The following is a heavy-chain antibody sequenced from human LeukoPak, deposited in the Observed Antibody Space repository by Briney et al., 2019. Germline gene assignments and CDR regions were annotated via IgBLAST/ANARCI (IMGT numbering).Heavy chain of an antibody. CDR1: GGSISSGGYS. J-gene: IGHJ4*02. Sequence: PSVTLSLTCAVSGGSISSGGYSWSWIRQPPGKGLEWTGYIYHSGSTYYNPSLKSRVTISVDRSKNQFSLKLSSVTAADTAVYYCASMVRGAHFDYWGQGTLVTVSS. D-gene: IGHD3-10*01. V-gene: IGHV4-30-2*01. CDR3: ASMVRGAHFDY. CDR2: IYHSGST.